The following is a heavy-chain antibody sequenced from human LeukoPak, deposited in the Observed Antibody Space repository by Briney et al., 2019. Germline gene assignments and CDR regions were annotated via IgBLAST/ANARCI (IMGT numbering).Heavy chain of an antibody. Sequence: ASVKVSCKATAYSFTGYYILWVRQAPGQGLEWMGWINPSGGGTHFSQKFQGRVTMTRDTSISAAYMELSRLTSDDPGVYYCIKGVATRFYYYYFYMDVWGKGTAVTVSS. CDR2: INPSGGGT. J-gene: IGHJ6*03. CDR1: AYSFTGYY. D-gene: IGHD3-3*01. CDR3: IKGVATRFYYYYFYMDV. V-gene: IGHV1-2*02.